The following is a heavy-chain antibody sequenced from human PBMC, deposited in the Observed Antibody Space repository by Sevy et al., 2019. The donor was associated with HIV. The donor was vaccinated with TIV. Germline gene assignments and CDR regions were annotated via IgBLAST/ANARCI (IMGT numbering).Heavy chain of an antibody. CDR2: IRQDGNEI. Sequence: GGSLRLSCVASGFTFDNYWMQWVRQAPGKGLEWVANIRQDGNEIYYADSVKGRFTISRDNVKESLYLQMSNLRVEDTAIYYCARRYFDLWGQGILVTVSS. V-gene: IGHV3-7*01. J-gene: IGHJ4*02. CDR1: GFTFDNYW. CDR3: ARRYFDL.